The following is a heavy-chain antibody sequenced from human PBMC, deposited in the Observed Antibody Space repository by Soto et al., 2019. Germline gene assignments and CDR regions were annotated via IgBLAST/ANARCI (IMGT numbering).Heavy chain of an antibody. CDR1: GFTFSSYA. CDR2: ISGSGGST. CDR3: AKDRSIAAHPTDGLY. D-gene: IGHD6-6*01. J-gene: IGHJ4*02. Sequence: EVQLLESGGGLVQPGGSLRLSCAASGFTFSSYAMSWVRQAQGKGLEWVSAISGSGGSTYYADTVKGRFTISRDNSKNTLYLQMNSLRAEDTAVYYCAKDRSIAAHPTDGLYWGQGTLVTVSS. V-gene: IGHV3-23*01.